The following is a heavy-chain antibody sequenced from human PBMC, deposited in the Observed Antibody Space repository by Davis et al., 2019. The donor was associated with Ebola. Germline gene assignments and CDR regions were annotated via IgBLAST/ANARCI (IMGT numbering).Heavy chain of an antibody. D-gene: IGHD5-18*01. Sequence: GESLKISCAASGFTFSSYGMHWVRQAPGKGLEWVAFIRYDGSNKYYADSVKGRFTIFRDNSKNTMYLQMNSLRAEDTAVYYCAKSRVDTAMDPTDYWGQGTLVTVSS. CDR1: GFTFSSYG. CDR3: AKSRVDTAMDPTDY. J-gene: IGHJ4*02. V-gene: IGHV3-30*02. CDR2: IRYDGSNK.